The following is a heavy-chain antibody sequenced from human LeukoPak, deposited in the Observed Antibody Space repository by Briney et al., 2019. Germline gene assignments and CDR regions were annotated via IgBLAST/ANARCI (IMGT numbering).Heavy chain of an antibody. V-gene: IGHV3-30*18. CDR2: MSYDGSNT. CDR3: AKGVWGGSFPHDAFDI. Sequence: PGGSLRLSCAASGFTFSNYGMHWVRQAPGKGLEWLAVMSYDGSNTYYTDSVKGRFTISRDTSNNTLYLQMSNLRAADTAVYYCAKGVWGGSFPHDAFDIWGQGTLVTVSS. D-gene: IGHD1-26*01. CDR1: GFTFSNYG. J-gene: IGHJ3*02.